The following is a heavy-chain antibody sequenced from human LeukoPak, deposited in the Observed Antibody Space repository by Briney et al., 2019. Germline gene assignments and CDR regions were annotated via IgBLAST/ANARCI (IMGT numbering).Heavy chain of an antibody. CDR2: INHSGST. D-gene: IGHD2-2*01. J-gene: IGHJ6*02. CDR3: ARGDIVVVPAANHEGYYYYGMDV. V-gene: IGHV4-34*01. Sequence: SETQSLTCAVYGGSFSGYYWSWIRQPPGKGLEWIGEINHSGSTNYNPSLKSRVTISVDTSKNQFSLKLSSVTAADTAVYYCARGDIVVVPAANHEGYYYYGMDVWGQGTTVTVSS. CDR1: GGSFSGYY.